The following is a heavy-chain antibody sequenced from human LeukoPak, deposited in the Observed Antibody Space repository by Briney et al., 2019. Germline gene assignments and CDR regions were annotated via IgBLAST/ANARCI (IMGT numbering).Heavy chain of an antibody. Sequence: GGSLRLSCAASGFTFSTYSMNWVRQAPGKGLEWVSSISTSGSYIYYANSMKGRFTISRNNAKNSLYLQMNSLRVEDSAVYYCATDLIHYYASGAKTWGQGTLVTVSS. D-gene: IGHD3-10*01. CDR1: GFTFSTYS. CDR2: ISTSGSYI. CDR3: ATDLIHYYASGAKT. J-gene: IGHJ5*02. V-gene: IGHV3-21*01.